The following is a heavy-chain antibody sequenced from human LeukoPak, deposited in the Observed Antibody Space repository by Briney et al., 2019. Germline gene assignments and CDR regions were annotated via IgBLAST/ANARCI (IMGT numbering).Heavy chain of an antibody. D-gene: IGHD6-19*01. V-gene: IGHV3-33*01. J-gene: IGHJ4*02. CDR2: IWHDGSHK. Sequence: PGGSLRLPCSASAFPFQCYGLHWVRPAPGQGLEVVAVIWHDGSHKYYADSVKGRFTISRDNSKNTLYLQMNSLRAEDTAVYYCASGDYSSGWYLDYWGQGTLVTVSS. CDR3: ASGDYSSGWYLDY. CDR1: AFPFQCYG.